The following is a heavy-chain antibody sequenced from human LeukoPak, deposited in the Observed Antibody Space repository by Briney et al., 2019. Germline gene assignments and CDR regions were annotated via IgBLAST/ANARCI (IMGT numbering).Heavy chain of an antibody. CDR3: ASRSSWSYYFDY. CDR2: INPHSGGT. D-gene: IGHD6-13*01. Sequence: ASVKVSCKTSGYMFTTYYPHWVRQAPGQGLEWMGWINPHSGGTNYAQKLQGRVTMTTDTSTSTAYMELRSLRSDDTAVYYCASRSSWSYYFDYWGQGTLVTVSS. CDR1: GYMFTTYY. V-gene: IGHV1-18*01. J-gene: IGHJ4*02.